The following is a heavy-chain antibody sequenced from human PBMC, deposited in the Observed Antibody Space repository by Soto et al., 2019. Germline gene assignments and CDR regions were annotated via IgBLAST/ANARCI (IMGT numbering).Heavy chain of an antibody. D-gene: IGHD3-9*01. Sequence: ASVKVSCKASGYTFTSYGISWVRQAPGQGLEWMGWISAYNGNKNYAQKLQGRVTMTTDTSTSPAYLELRSLRSDDTAVYYCARGGAYYDILTGRQFDYWGQGTMVTVSS. J-gene: IGHJ4*02. V-gene: IGHV1-18*01. CDR1: GYTFTSYG. CDR2: ISAYNGNK. CDR3: ARGGAYYDILTGRQFDY.